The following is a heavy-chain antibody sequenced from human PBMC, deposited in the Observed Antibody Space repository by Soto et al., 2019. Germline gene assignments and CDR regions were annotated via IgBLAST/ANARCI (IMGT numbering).Heavy chain of an antibody. CDR3: ARGPTSGTYVY. V-gene: IGHV3-21*06. D-gene: IGHD1-26*01. CDR1: GFTFSSYS. J-gene: IGHJ4*02. CDR2: ISSGSSYI. Sequence: EVQLVESGGGLVQPGGSLRLSCAASGFTFSSYSMNWVRQAPGKGLEWVSSISSGSSYIYYADSVKGRFTISRDNAKNSLYLQMNSLRAEDTAVYYCARGPTSGTYVYWGQGTLVTVSS.